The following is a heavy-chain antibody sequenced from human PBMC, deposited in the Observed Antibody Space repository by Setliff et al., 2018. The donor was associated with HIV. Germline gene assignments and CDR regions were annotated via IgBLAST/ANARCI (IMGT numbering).Heavy chain of an antibody. Sequence: GGSLRLSCASSGFTFDDYAMHWVRQAPGKGLEWVSLISWDGCSTYYADSVKGRFTISRDNSKSSLYLLMDSLTVEDTAIYYCAKEGRVTTAFDLWGQGTLVTVSS. CDR2: ISWDGCST. J-gene: IGHJ5*02. D-gene: IGHD1-1*01. V-gene: IGHV3-43D*03. CDR3: AKEGRVTTAFDL. CDR1: GFTFDDYA.